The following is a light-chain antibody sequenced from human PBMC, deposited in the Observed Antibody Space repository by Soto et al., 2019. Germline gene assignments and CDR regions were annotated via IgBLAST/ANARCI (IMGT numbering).Light chain of an antibody. V-gene: IGKV3-20*01. CDR3: QQYGSSPWT. CDR2: GAS. Sequence: ETVLTQSPGTLSLSPGERATLSCRASQTIRSNYLAWYRQTPGQAPRLLIYGASNRATAIADRFSGSGSGTDLSLSISRLEPEDFALYYCQQYGSSPWTFGQGTKVEIK. CDR1: QTIRSNY. J-gene: IGKJ1*01.